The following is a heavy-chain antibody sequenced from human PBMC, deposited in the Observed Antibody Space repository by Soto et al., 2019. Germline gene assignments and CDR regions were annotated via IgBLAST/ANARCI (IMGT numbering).Heavy chain of an antibody. Sequence: XATLSLTCAVSGGSISSSNWWSWVRQPPGKGLEWIGEIYHSGSTNYNPSLKSRVTISVDKSKNQFSLKLSSVTAADTAVYYCARAPYDFWSGYQNWFDPWGQGTLVTVSS. D-gene: IGHD3-3*01. V-gene: IGHV4-4*02. CDR1: GGSISSSNW. CDR2: IYHSGST. CDR3: ARAPYDFWSGYQNWFDP. J-gene: IGHJ5*02.